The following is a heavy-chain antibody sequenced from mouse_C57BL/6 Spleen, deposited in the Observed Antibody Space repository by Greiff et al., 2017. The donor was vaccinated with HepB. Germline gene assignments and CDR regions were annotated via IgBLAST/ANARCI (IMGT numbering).Heavy chain of an antibody. CDR3: ARQEESHYFDY. CDR1: GFTFSSYG. Sequence: EVKVIESGGDLVKPGGSLKLSCAASGFTFSSYGMSWVRQTPDKRLEWVATISSGGSYTYYPDSVKGRFTISRDNAKNTLYLQMSSLKSEDTAMYYCARQEESHYFDYWGQGTTLTVSS. J-gene: IGHJ2*01. V-gene: IGHV5-6*01. CDR2: ISSGGSYT.